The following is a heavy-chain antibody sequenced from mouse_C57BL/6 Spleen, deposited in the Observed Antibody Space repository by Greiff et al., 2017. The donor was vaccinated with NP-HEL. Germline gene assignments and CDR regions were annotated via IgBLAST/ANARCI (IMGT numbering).Heavy chain of an antibody. V-gene: IGHV1-55*01. CDR1: GYTFTSYW. CDR2: IYPGSGST. CDR3: ARYNDYDGYFDY. J-gene: IGHJ2*01. D-gene: IGHD2-4*01. Sequence: QVQLQQSGAELVKPGASVKMSCKASGYTFTSYWITWVKPRPGQGLEWIGDIYPGSGSTNSNEKFKSKATLTVDTSSSTAYMQLSSLTSEDSAVYYCARYNDYDGYFDYWGQGTTLTVSS.